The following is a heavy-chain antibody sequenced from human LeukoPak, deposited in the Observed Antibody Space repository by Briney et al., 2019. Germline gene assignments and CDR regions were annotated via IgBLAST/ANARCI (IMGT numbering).Heavy chain of an antibody. Sequence: SQTLSLTYTVSGAPIRIGFYYWSWICQHPGKGLEWIGYIYYSGSTYYNPSLKSRVTMSVDTSKNQFSLKLSSVTAADTAVYYCARGPYRNSFDYWGQGTLVTVSS. D-gene: IGHD4-11*01. CDR3: ARGPYRNSFDY. J-gene: IGHJ4*02. CDR1: GAPIRIGFYY. CDR2: IYYSGST. V-gene: IGHV4-31*03.